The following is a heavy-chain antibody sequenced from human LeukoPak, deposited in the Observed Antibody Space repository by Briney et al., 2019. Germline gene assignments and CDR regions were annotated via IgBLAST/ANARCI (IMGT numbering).Heavy chain of an antibody. CDR1: GYTFTSYG. CDR2: ISAYNGNT. J-gene: IGHJ5*02. D-gene: IGHD3-10*01. V-gene: IGHV1-18*01. CDR3: AALWCGGPMRPGPHWFDP. Sequence: GASVKVSCTASGYTFTSYGISWVRQAPGQGLEWMGWISAYNGNTNYAQKLQGRVTMTTDTSTSTAYMELRSLRSDDTAVYYCAALWCGGPMRPGPHWFDPWGQGTLVTVSS.